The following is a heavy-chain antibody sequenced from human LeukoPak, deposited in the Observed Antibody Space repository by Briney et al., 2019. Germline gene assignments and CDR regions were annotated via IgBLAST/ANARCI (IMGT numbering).Heavy chain of an antibody. Sequence: GGSLRLSCAASGFTFSNYGMSWVRQAPGKGLEWVSAISASGSTKYYADSVKGRFTISRDNTKNSLYLQMNSLRAEDTAVYYCARGMRMVRGVTFDYWGQGTLVTVSS. CDR3: ARGMRMVRGVTFDY. J-gene: IGHJ4*02. CDR2: ISASGSTK. V-gene: IGHV3-23*01. CDR1: GFTFSNYG. D-gene: IGHD3-10*01.